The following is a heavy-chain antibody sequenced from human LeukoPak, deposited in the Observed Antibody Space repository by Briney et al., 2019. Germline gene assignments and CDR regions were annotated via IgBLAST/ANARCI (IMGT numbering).Heavy chain of an antibody. Sequence: PGGSLRLSCAASGFTFSSYVMNWVRQAPGKGLEWVSGISGSGGSTYYADSVKGRFTISRDNSNNTFYLQMNSLRAEDTAVYYCARDRFFDWSRVPPLDYYYMDVWGKGTTVTVSS. D-gene: IGHD3-9*01. CDR2: ISGSGGST. J-gene: IGHJ6*03. CDR3: ARDRFFDWSRVPPLDYYYMDV. CDR1: GFTFSSYV. V-gene: IGHV3-23*01.